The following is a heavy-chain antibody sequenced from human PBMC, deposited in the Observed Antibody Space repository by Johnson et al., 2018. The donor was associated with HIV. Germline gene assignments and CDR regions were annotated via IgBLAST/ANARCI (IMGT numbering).Heavy chain of an antibody. CDR1: GFTFNNAW. D-gene: IGHD3-22*01. J-gene: IGHJ3*02. CDR3: TTDITMMVGGPDGFDI. CDR2: IKSKTDGGTT. Sequence: VQLVESGGGLVKPGGSLRLSCAASGFTFNNAWMSWVRQAPGKGLEWVGRIKSKTDGGTTDYAAPVKGRFTISRDDSKNTLYLQMNSLKIEDTAVYYCTTDITMMVGGPDGFDIWGQGTMVTVSS. V-gene: IGHV3-15*01.